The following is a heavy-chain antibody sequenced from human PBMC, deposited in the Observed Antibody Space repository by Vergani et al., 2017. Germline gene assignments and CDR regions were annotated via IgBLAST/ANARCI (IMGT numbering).Heavy chain of an antibody. CDR3: TKGSRGYTGYVFDY. CDR1: GFSFPGYA. CDR2: VSGSSAKP. V-gene: IGHV3-23*01. Sequence: EVQLLESGGGLVQPGGSVRLSCEASGFSFPGYAMSWVRQAPGKGLEWVSSVSGSSAKPYYADSVKGRFIISRDNSKNTLHLQMNSLRADDTAVYYCTKGSRGYTGYVFDYWGQGTLATVSS. J-gene: IGHJ4*02. D-gene: IGHD5-12*01.